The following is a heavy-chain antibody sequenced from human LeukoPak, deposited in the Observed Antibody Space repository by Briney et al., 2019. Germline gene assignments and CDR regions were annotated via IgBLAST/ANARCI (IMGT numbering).Heavy chain of an antibody. CDR2: INHSGST. CDR1: GGSFSGYY. Sequence: SETLSLTCAVYGGSFSGYYWSWIRQPPGKGLEWIGEINHSGSTNYNPSLKSRVTISVDTSKNQFSLKLSSVTAADTAVYYCARVMRQQLVFDYGGQGTLVTVSS. J-gene: IGHJ4*02. V-gene: IGHV4-34*01. CDR3: ARVMRQQLVFDY. D-gene: IGHD6-13*01.